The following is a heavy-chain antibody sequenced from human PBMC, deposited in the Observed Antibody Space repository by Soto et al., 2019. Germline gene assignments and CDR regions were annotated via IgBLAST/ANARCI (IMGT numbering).Heavy chain of an antibody. V-gene: IGHV5-51*01. CDR1: GYSFTSYW. CDR3: ASSDDYYFDY. D-gene: IGHD3-3*01. J-gene: IGHJ4*02. CDR2: IYPGDSDT. Sequence: PXEFMKISFKGSGYSFTSYWIGWVRQMPGKGLEWMGIIYPGDSDTRYSPSFQGQVTISADKSISTAYLQWSSLKASDTAMYYCASSDDYYFDYWGQGTLVTVSS.